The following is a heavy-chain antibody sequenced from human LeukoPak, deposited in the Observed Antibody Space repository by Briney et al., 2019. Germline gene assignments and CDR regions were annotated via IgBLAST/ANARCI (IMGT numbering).Heavy chain of an antibody. D-gene: IGHD5-24*01. CDR3: ANNRWLQSGYSDY. V-gene: IGHV3-20*04. Sequence: GGSLRLSCAASGFTFYDYPMSWVRLVPGKGLEWVSGINWNGGSTGYADSVKGRFTISRDNSKNTLYLQMNRLRAEDTAVYYCANNRWLQSGYSDYWGQGTLVTVSS. J-gene: IGHJ4*02. CDR1: GFTFYDYP. CDR2: INWNGGST.